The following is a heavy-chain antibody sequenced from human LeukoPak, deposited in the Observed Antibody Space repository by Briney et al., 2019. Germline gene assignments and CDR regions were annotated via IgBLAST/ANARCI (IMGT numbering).Heavy chain of an antibody. CDR3: AKDISSGPVGPFDY. V-gene: IGHV3-9*01. J-gene: IGHJ4*02. Sequence: GGSLRLSCAASGSTFDDYAMHWVRQAPGKGLEWVSGISWNSGSIGYADSVKGRFTISRDNAKNSLYLQMNSLRAEDTALYYCAKDISSGPVGPFDYWGQGTLVTVSS. CDR2: ISWNSGSI. CDR1: GSTFDDYA. D-gene: IGHD6-19*01.